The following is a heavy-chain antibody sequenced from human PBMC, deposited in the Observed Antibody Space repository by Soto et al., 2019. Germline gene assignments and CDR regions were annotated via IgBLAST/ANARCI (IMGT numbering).Heavy chain of an antibody. D-gene: IGHD2-8*01. V-gene: IGHV1-3*01. J-gene: IGHJ6*02. CDR3: ARDGDYCTNGVCYYYYYYGMDV. CDR1: GYTFTSYA. CDR2: INAGNGNT. Sequence: QVQLVQSGAEVKKPGASVKVSCKASGYTFTSYAMHWVRQAPGQRLEWMGWINAGNGNTKYSQKFQGRVTITRDTSASTAYMELSSLRSEDTAVYYCARDGDYCTNGVCYYYYYYGMDVWGQGTTVTVSS.